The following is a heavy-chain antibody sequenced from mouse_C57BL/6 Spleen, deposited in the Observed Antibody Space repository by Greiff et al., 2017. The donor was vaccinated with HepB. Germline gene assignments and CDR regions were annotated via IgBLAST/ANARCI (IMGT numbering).Heavy chain of an antibody. D-gene: IGHD2-1*01. V-gene: IGHV1-72*01. CDR2: IDPNSGGT. J-gene: IGHJ4*01. CDR3: VRGDRDGNSLYNVMEY. CDR1: GYTFTSYW. Sequence: QVQLQQPGAELVKPGASVKLSCKASGYTFTSYWMHWVKQRPGRGLEWIGRIDPNSGGTKYNEKFKSKATLTVDKPSSTAYMQLSSLSSEDSAVYYCVRGDRDGNSLYNVMEYSGLGDSVTASS.